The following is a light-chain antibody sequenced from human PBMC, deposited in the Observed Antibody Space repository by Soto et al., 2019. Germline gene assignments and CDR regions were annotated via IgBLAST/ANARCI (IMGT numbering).Light chain of an antibody. Sequence: DIQMTQSPSSLSASVGDRVTITCQASQDISNYLNWYQQKPGKAPKLLIYDASNLETGVPSRFSGSGSGTDFTFTISSLQPEDIATYYCQQYDKLPPGFGGGTKVEIK. CDR2: DAS. CDR3: QQYDKLPPG. V-gene: IGKV1-33*01. J-gene: IGKJ4*01. CDR1: QDISNY.